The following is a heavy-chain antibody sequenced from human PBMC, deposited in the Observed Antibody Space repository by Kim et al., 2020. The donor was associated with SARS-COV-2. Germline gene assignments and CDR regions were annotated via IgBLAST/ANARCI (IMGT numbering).Heavy chain of an antibody. V-gene: IGHV3-74*01. CDR3: VRDSFISPHYYGMDV. J-gene: IGHJ6*02. Sequence: DAVGSRLTFSRDNAKNTLYLQMDSLRAGDTAVYYCVRDSFISPHYYGMDVWGQGTTVTVSS. D-gene: IGHD3-16*01.